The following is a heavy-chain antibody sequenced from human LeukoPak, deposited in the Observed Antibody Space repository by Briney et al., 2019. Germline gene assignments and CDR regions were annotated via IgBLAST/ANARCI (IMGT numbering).Heavy chain of an antibody. Sequence: SVKVSCKASGGTFSSYAISWVRQAPGQGLEWMGRIIPILGIANYAQKFQGRVTITVDKSTSTAYMELSSLRSEDTAVYYCARLMLRYYYDSSGRYVPDYWGQGTLVTVSS. V-gene: IGHV1-69*04. J-gene: IGHJ4*02. D-gene: IGHD3-22*01. CDR3: ARLMLRYYYDSSGRYVPDY. CDR2: IIPILGIA. CDR1: GGTFSSYA.